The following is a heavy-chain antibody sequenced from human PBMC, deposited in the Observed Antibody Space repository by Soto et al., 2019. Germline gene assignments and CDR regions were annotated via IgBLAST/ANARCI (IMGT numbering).Heavy chain of an antibody. J-gene: IGHJ6*02. D-gene: IGHD3-9*01. CDR3: ARDGAHYDILTGYFPYSGVDV. CDR2: IYYSGST. V-gene: IGHV4-34*01. Sequence: PSETLSLTCAVYGGSFSGYYWSWIRQPPGKGLEWIGSIYYSGSTYYNPSLKSRVTISVDTSKNQFSLKLSSVTAADTAVYYCARDGAHYDILTGYFPYSGVDVWGQGTTVTVSS. CDR1: GGSFSGYY.